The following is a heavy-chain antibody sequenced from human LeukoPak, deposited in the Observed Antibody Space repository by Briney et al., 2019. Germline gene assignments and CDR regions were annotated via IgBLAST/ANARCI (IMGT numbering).Heavy chain of an antibody. J-gene: IGHJ6*03. CDR3: ARVSIAAAGTISGYYYYMDV. CDR2: INPNSGGT. V-gene: IGHV1-2*06. Sequence: GASVKVSCKASGYTFTGYYMHWVRQAPGRGLEWMGRINPNSGGTNYAQKFQGRVTMTRDTSISTAYMELSRLRSDDTAVYYCARVSIAAAGTISGYYYYMDVWGKGTTVTVSS. D-gene: IGHD6-13*01. CDR1: GYTFTGYY.